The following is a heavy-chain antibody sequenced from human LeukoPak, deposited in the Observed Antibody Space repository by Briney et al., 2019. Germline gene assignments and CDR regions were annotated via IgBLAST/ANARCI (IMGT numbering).Heavy chain of an antibody. J-gene: IGHJ4*02. V-gene: IGHV3-11*06. D-gene: IGHD6-6*01. CDR3: ARGSYSSSSGGGY. CDR1: GFTFSDHY. CDR2: ISSSSSYI. Sequence: PGGSLRLSCAASGFTFSDHYMSWIRQAPGKGLEWVSYISSSSSYIYYADSVKGRFTISRDNAKNSLYLQMNSLRAEDTAVYYCARGSYSSSSGGGYWGQGTLVTVSS.